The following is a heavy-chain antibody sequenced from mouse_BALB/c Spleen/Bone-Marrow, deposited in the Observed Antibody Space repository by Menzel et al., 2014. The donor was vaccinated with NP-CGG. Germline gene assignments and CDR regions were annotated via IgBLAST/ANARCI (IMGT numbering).Heavy chain of an antibody. D-gene: IGHD2-14*01. CDR2: IDPYSGGT. CDR1: GYAFTNYN. Sequence: EVQLQQPGPELVKPGASVKVSCKASGYAFTNYNMNWVKQSHGKSLEWIGYIDPYSGGTNYNQKFRGKATLTVDKSSSTAYMHLNSLTSEDPAVYYCSRGVLAYFDYWGQGTTLTVSS. CDR3: SRGVLAYFDY. J-gene: IGHJ2*01. V-gene: IGHV1S135*01.